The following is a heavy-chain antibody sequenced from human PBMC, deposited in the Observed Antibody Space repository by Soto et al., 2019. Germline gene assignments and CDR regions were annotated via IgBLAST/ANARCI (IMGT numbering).Heavy chain of an antibody. V-gene: IGHV1-46*01. D-gene: IGHD2-21*02. CDR3: ARDHMVTPIEAGFYYVMDV. Sequence: GASVKVSCKASGYTFTSYYMHWVRQAPGQGLEWMGIINPSGGSTSYAQKFQGRVTMTRDTSTSTVYMELSSLRSEDTAVYYCARDHMVTPIEAGFYYVMDVWGQGTTVT. J-gene: IGHJ6*02. CDR1: GYTFTSYY. CDR2: INPSGGST.